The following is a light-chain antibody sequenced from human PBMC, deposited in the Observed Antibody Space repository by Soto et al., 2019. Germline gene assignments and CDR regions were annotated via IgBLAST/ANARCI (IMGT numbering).Light chain of an antibody. J-gene: IGKJ1*01. CDR1: QSISNW. V-gene: IGKV1-5*03. Sequence: DTQMTQSPSTLSASIGDRVTIPCRASQSISNWLAWYQQKPGEAPNLLIYKASSLESGVPSRFSGSGSGTEFTLTISSLQPDDLATYYCQQYNTYPWTFGQGTKVDIK. CDR3: QQYNTYPWT. CDR2: KAS.